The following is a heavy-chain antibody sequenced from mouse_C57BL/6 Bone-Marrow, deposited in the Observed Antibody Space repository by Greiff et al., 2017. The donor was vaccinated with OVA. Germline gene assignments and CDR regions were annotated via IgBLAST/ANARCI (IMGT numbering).Heavy chain of an antibody. CDR2: ISSGGDYI. CDR1: GFTFSSYA. D-gene: IGHD1-1*01. V-gene: IGHV5-9-1*02. CDR3: TSPTVVAPYAMDY. J-gene: IGHJ4*01. Sequence: EVQRVESGEGLVKPGGSLKLSCAASGFTFSSYAMSWVRQTPEKRLEWVAYISSGGDYIYYADTVKGRFTISRDNARNTLYLQMSSLKSEDTAMYYCTSPTVVAPYAMDYWGQGTSVTVSS.